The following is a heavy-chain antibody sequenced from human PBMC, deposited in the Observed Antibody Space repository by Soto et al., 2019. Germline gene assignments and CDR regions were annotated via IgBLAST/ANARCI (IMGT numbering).Heavy chain of an antibody. CDR1: GYSFTSYW. Sequence: PGESLKISCKGSGYSFTSYWIGWVRQMPGKGLEWMGIIYPGDSDTRYSPSFQGQVTISADKSISTAYLQWSSLKASDTAMYYCARQAAALTYCGGDCYSPKDENAFDIWGQGTMVTVSS. J-gene: IGHJ3*02. CDR3: ARQAAALTYCGGDCYSPKDENAFDI. D-gene: IGHD2-21*01. CDR2: IYPGDSDT. V-gene: IGHV5-51*01.